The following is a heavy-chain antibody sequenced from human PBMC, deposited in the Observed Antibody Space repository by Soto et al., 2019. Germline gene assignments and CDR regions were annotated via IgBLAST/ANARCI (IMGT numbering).Heavy chain of an antibody. CDR1: GGSFSGYY. CDR2: INHSGST. V-gene: IGHV4-34*01. Sequence: SETLSLTCAVYGGSFSGYYWSWIRQPPGKGLEWIGEINHSGSTNYNPSLRSRVTISVDTSKNQFSLKLSSVTAADTAVYYCARVRRIATIFGVVTKSAYYYYMDVWGKGTTVTVSS. CDR3: ARVRRIATIFGVVTKSAYYYYMDV. J-gene: IGHJ6*03. D-gene: IGHD3-3*01.